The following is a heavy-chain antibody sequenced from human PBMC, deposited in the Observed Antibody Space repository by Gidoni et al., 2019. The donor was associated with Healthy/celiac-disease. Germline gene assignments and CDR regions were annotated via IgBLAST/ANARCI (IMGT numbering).Heavy chain of an antibody. J-gene: IGHJ4*02. V-gene: IGHV1-69*02. D-gene: IGHD6-19*01. CDR1: AGTFSSYT. CDR2: IIPILGIA. Sequence: QVQLVQSGAEVKKPGSSLKVSCKASAGTFSSYTLSWVRQAPGQGLEWMGRIIPILGIANYAQKFQGRVTITADKSTSTAYMELSSLRSEDTAVYYCASSPNSSGRVFAWVSYFDYWGQGTLVTVSS. CDR3: ASSPNSSGRVFAWVSYFDY.